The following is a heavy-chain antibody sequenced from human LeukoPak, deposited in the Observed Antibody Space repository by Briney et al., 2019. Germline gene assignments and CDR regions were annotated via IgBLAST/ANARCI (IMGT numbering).Heavy chain of an antibody. CDR3: AGDTWNYWFDR. D-gene: IGHD1-7*01. CDR1: GGSIIKTCYY. V-gene: IGHV4-39*01. J-gene: IGHJ5*02. Sequence: PSETLSLTCTVSGGSIIKTCYYQGWIRQPPGKGLECSRTIYYNGSTYYNPSPKSRVTISVDMSKSQFSLKLTSVTAADTAVYCCAGDTWNYWFDRGGEGTLVTVSS. CDR2: IYYNGST.